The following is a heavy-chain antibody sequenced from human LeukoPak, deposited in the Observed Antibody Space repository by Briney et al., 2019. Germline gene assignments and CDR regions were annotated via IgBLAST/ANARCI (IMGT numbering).Heavy chain of an antibody. J-gene: IGHJ6*03. CDR2: IYSGGST. D-gene: IGHD2-2*01. CDR1: SGSVSSGTYY. Sequence: SQTLSLTCTVSSGSVSSGTYYWTWIRQPAGKGLEWIGHIYSGGSTNYNPSLKSRVTISTDTSKTQFSLMLSSVTAADTAVYYCGRGNYCGNTRCHGYYYMHVWGKGATVTVSS. V-gene: IGHV4-61*09. CDR3: GRGNYCGNTRCHGYYYMHV.